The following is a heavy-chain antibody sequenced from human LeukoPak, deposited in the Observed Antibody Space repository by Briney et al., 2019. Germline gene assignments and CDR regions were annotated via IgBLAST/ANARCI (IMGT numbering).Heavy chain of an antibody. J-gene: IGHJ4*02. CDR2: VYYSGST. Sequence: SETLSLTCTVSGGSISSGDYFWRWIRQRPGKGLAWIGYVYYSGSTYYNPSLKSRATISVDTSKNQFSLKLSSVTAAHTAVYYCASRRRSSWYPFVYWGQGTLVTVSS. CDR3: ASRRRSSWYPFVY. D-gene: IGHD6-13*01. V-gene: IGHV4-30-4*01. CDR1: GGSISSGDYF.